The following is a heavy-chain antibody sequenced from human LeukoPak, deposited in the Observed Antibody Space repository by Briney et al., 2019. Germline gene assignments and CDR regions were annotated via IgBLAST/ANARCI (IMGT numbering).Heavy chain of an antibody. CDR3: ARDRPYGGVGDFDY. V-gene: IGHV3-66*01. D-gene: IGHD3-16*01. CDR2: MYSDGTT. CDR1: GFSVSNNY. Sequence: GGSLRLSCAASGFSVSNNYMSWVRQAPGKGLEWVSVMYSDGTTHYAGSVKGRFTISRDNSENTLYLQMNSLTAEDTAVYHCARDRPYGGVGDFDYWGQGTLVTVSS. J-gene: IGHJ4*02.